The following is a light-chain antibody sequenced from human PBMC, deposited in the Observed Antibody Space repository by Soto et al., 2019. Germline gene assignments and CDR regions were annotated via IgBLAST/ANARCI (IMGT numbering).Light chain of an antibody. J-gene: IGKJ4*01. CDR2: GAS. V-gene: IGKV3-20*01. CDR1: EAINNNF. Sequence: EIVLTQSPGALSVAPGETLSLSCRASEAINNNFGAWYQQRPGQVPRLILYGASIRVSGAPDRISGKRSGTDFILNIGRVEPEDSADYFCQQYHLTPLTFGRGT. CDR3: QQYHLTPLT.